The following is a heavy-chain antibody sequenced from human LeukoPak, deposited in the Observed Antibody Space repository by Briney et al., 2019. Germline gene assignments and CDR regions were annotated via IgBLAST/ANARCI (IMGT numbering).Heavy chain of an antibody. CDR2: IYHSGST. CDR1: GGSISSYY. D-gene: IGHD6-13*01. V-gene: IGHV4-59*08. Sequence: SETLSLTCTVSGGSISSYYWSWIRQPPGKGLEWIGYIYHSGSTNYNPSLKSRVTISVDTSKNQFSLKLSSVTAADTAVYYCARLGIAAAGTRWFDPWGQGTLVTVSS. J-gene: IGHJ5*02. CDR3: ARLGIAAAGTRWFDP.